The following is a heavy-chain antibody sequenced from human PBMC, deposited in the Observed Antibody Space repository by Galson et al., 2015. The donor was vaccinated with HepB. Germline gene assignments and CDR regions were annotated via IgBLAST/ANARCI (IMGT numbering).Heavy chain of an antibody. V-gene: IGHV3-48*02. D-gene: IGHD2/OR15-2a*01. CDR2: INTIGSAI. CDR3: ARGLLKTFDS. Sequence: SLRLCCPASGCTFRSSTMNWGRQAPGKGLGGVSYINTIGSAIYYADSAKGRFTISRDNAKNSLYLQLNSLRDDDTAVYYCARGLLKTFDSWGQGTLVTVSS. CDR1: GCTFRSST. J-gene: IGHJ4*02.